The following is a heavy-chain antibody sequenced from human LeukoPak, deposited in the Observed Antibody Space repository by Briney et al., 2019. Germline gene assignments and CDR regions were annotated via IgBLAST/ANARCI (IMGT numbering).Heavy chain of an antibody. V-gene: IGHV4-30-2*01. Sequence: PSETLSLTCAVSGGSISSSSYSWSWIRQPPGQGLEWIGYIYRSGSTYYKSSLRSRVTITVDRSKNQFSLKLNSVTAADTAVYYCARGSTSGVATSFDYWGQGTLVTVSS. CDR1: GGSISSSSYS. CDR2: IYRSGST. CDR3: ARGSTSGVATSFDY. J-gene: IGHJ4*02. D-gene: IGHD5-12*01.